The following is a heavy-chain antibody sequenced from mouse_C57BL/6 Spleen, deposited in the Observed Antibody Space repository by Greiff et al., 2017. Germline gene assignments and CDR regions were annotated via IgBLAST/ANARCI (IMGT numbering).Heavy chain of an antibody. V-gene: IGHV1-55*01. D-gene: IGHD3-2*02. J-gene: IGHJ4*01. Sequence: VQLQQSGAELVKPGASVKMSCKASGYTFTSYWITWVKQRPGQGLEWIGDIYPGSGSTNYNEKFKSKATLTVDTSSSTAYMQLSSLTSEDSAVYYCARELRLHYDYYAMDYWGQGTSVTVSS. CDR1: GYTFTSYW. CDR3: ARELRLHYDYYAMDY. CDR2: IYPGSGST.